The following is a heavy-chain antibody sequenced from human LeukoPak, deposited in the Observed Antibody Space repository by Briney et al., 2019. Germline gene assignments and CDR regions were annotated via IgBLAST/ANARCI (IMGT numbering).Heavy chain of an antibody. J-gene: IGHJ3*02. CDR1: GFSFSNYW. CDR2: IRGDESRK. D-gene: IGHD3-22*01. Sequence: GGSLRLSCAASGFSFSNYWMTWLRQAPGKGLEWVTNIRGDESRKYYLDSVTGRFTISRDNAKNSLYLQMNSLRAEDTAVYYCARDANYHVSSDYYDAFDIWGQGTMVTVSS. V-gene: IGHV3-7*01. CDR3: ARDANYHVSSDYYDAFDI.